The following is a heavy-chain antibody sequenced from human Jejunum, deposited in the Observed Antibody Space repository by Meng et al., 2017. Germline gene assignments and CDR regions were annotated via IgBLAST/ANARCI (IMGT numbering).Heavy chain of an antibody. CDR3: ARGDGYIFNY. J-gene: IGHJ4*02. V-gene: IGHV3-66*02. CDR1: GFTVCSYY. D-gene: IGHD5-24*01. CDR2: INSGGTT. Sequence: VQLGECGGGLGQTGGSLRLSCAGSGFTVCSYYMSWVRQAPGKGLEWVALINSGGTTYYAASVRGRFTVSRDDSKNTFHLQMNSLRPEDTAVYFCARGDGYIFNYWGQGTLVTVSS.